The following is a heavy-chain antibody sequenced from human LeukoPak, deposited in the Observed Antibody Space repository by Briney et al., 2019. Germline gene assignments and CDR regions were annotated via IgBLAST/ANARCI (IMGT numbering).Heavy chain of an antibody. J-gene: IGHJ4*02. V-gene: IGHV6-1*01. D-gene: IGHD3-16*01. Sequence: SQTLSLTCAISGDSVPSNSAAWNWIRQSPSRGLEWLGRTFYRSKWYNDYAISVKSRITINPYTSKKQLSLQLDSVTPEDTAVYYCAGGNYHFDYWGQGTLVTVSS. CDR2: TFYRSKWYN. CDR3: AGGNYHFDY. CDR1: GDSVPSNSAA.